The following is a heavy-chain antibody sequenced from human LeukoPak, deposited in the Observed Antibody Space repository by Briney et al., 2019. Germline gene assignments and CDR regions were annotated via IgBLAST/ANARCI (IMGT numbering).Heavy chain of an antibody. CDR1: GDSVSSNSAA. D-gene: IGHD6-13*01. CDR2: TYYRSKWYN. J-gene: IGHJ3*02. CDR3: ARDSRASYSSSWYGGRAAFDI. Sequence: SQTLSLTCAISGDSVSSNSAAWNWIRQSPSSGLEWLGRTYYRSKWYNDYAVSVKSRITINPDTSKNQFSLQLNSVTPEDTAVYYCARDSRASYSSSWYGGRAAFDIWGQGTMVTVSS. V-gene: IGHV6-1*01.